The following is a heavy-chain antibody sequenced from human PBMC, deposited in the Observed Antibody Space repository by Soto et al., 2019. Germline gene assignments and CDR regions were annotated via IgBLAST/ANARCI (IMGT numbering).Heavy chain of an antibody. CDR2: DPSGGSA. J-gene: IGHJ4*02. Sequence: SETMSLTCNVFPASVHDYYWSCIRQTNGMRLEWIGWDPSGGSAVYNPSFSSRDIISLETCKNQFSLTLTSLTAADSAVYYCASTSKAAPATWLDSWRKGALVTVSS. CDR1: PASVHDYY. D-gene: IGHD6-25*01. CDR3: ASTSKAAPATWLDS. V-gene: IGHV4-4*07.